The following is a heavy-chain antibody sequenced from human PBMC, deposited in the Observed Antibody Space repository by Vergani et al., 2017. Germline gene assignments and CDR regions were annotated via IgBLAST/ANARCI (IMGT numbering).Heavy chain of an antibody. D-gene: IGHD2-15*01. J-gene: IGHJ5*02. CDR3: TRHWAVVAANNWFDP. Sequence: VQLVESGGDLVQPGGSLRLSCAASGSTFSSYAMNWVRQAPGKGLEWIGSIYYSGSTYYNPSLESRVTMSVDTSKSQFSLKLSSVTAADTAVYYCTRHWAVVAANNWFDPWGQGTLVTVSS. CDR1: GSTFSSYA. CDR2: IYYSGST. V-gene: IGHV4-59*04.